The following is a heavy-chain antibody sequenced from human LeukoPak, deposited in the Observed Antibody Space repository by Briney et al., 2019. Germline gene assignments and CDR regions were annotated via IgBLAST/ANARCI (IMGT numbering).Heavy chain of an antibody. CDR1: GYTFTSYD. CDR3: ARAGPMVRGVIL. J-gene: IGHJ4*02. V-gene: IGHV1-8*01. D-gene: IGHD3-10*01. Sequence: GASVKVSCKASGYTFTSYDINWVRQATGQGLEWMGWMNPNSGNTGYAQRFQGRVTMTRNTSISTAYMELSSLRSEDTAVYYCARAGPMVRGVILWGQGTLVTVSS. CDR2: MNPNSGNT.